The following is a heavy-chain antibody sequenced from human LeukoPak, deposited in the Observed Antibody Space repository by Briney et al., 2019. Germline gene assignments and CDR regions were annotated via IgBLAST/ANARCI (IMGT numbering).Heavy chain of an antibody. D-gene: IGHD7-27*01. Sequence: SETLSLTCAVYGGSFSGYYWSWIRQPPGKGLEWIGEINHSGSTNYNPSLKSRVTISVDTSKNQFFLKLSSVTAADTAVYYCARVAGDPTYQIDYWGQGTLVTVSS. CDR2: INHSGST. CDR3: ARVAGDPTYQIDY. V-gene: IGHV4-34*01. J-gene: IGHJ4*02. CDR1: GGSFSGYY.